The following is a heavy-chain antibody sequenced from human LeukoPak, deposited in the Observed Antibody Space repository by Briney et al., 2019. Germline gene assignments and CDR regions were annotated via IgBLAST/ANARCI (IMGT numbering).Heavy chain of an antibody. CDR1: GGSISSYY. Sequence: PSETLSLTCTVSGGSISSYYWSWIRQPPGKGLEWIGEINHSGSTNYNPSLESRVTISVDTSKNQFSLKLSSVTAADMAVYYCAGVGIAAAGIEWGQGTLVTVSS. D-gene: IGHD6-13*01. V-gene: IGHV4-34*01. J-gene: IGHJ4*02. CDR2: INHSGST. CDR3: AGVGIAAAGIE.